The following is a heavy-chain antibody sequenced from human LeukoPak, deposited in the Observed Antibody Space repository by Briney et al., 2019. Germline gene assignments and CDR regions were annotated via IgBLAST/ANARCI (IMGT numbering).Heavy chain of an antibody. D-gene: IGHD4-23*01. CDR1: GYTFTTYD. V-gene: IGHV1-8*01. Sequence: RASVKVSYKASGYTFTTYDINWVRQATGQGLEWMGWMNPNSGNTGYAQKLQGRVTMTRNTSISTAYMELSSLRSEDTAVYYCARGPNKSDGGNSGSAWLDPWGQGTLVTVSS. J-gene: IGHJ5*02. CDR3: ARGPNKSDGGNSGSAWLDP. CDR2: MNPNSGNT.